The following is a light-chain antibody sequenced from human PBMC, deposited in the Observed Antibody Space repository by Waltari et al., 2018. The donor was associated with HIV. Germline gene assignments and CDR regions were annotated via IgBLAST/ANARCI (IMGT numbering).Light chain of an antibody. CDR2: DVN. V-gene: IGLV2-11*01. J-gene: IGLJ2*01. CDR1: SSDFGGYDY. CDR3: CSYAGSYTEI. Sequence: QSALTQPASVAGSTGQSITISCTGTSSDFGGYDYVSWSQQHPAKAPKLMIFDVNKRPSGVPARFSGSKSGHTASLTISGLQADDEADYYCCSYAGSYTEIFGGGTKLTVL.